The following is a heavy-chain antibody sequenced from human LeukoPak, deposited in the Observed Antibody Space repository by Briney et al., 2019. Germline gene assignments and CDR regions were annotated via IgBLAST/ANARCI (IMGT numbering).Heavy chain of an antibody. CDR1: GGSISSGSYY. CDR2: IYTSGST. CDR3: ARDPASLPNDAFDI. D-gene: IGHD2-2*01. V-gene: IGHV4-61*02. Sequence: SQTLSLTCTVSGGSISSGSYYWSWIRQPAGKGLEWIGRIYTSGSTNYNPSLKSRVTMSVDTSRKQFSLKVTSVTAADTAVYYCARDPASLPNDAFDIWGQGTMVTVSS. J-gene: IGHJ3*02.